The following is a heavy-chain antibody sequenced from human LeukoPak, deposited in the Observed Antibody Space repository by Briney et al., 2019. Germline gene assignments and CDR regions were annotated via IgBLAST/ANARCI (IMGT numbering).Heavy chain of an antibody. V-gene: IGHV3-23*01. CDR3: AKARPRGYCTNGVCSILQYYFDY. CDR1: GFTFTTYA. Sequence: GGSLRLSCAASGFTFTTYAMSWVRQAPGKGLEWVSAITDSGGSSYLADSVKGLITISFDNSKNTLYLQMNSLRDADTAVYYCAKARPRGYCTNGVCSILQYYFDYWGQGTLVTVSS. J-gene: IGHJ4*02. D-gene: IGHD2-8*01. CDR2: ITDSGGSS.